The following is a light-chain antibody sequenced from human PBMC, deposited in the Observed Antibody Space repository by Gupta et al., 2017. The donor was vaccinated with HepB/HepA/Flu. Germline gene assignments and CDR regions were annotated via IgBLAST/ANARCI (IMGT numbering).Light chain of an antibody. CDR2: KAS. CDR3: QQYNSYPT. CDR1: QSISSW. Sequence: DIQMTQSPSTLSASVGDRVTITCRASQSISSWLAWYQQKPGKAPKLLIYKASSLKSGVPSRFSGSGCREEFTLTISRLQADDFTTYCCQQYNSYPTFGQGTRLEIK. V-gene: IGKV1-5*03. J-gene: IGKJ5*01.